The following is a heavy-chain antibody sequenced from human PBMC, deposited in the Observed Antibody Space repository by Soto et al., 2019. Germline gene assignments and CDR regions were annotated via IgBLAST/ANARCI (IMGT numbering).Heavy chain of an antibody. Sequence: QVQLQESGPGLVKPSQTLSLTCTVSGGSISSGDYYWSWIRQPPGKGLEWIGYIYYSGSTYYNPSLKSLVTTSVDTSKNQFSLKLSSVTAAATAVYYCASATADSYGYVGWYFDLWGRGTLVTVSS. CDR3: ASATADSYGYVGWYFDL. J-gene: IGHJ2*01. V-gene: IGHV4-30-4*01. CDR2: IYYSGST. D-gene: IGHD5-18*01. CDR1: GGSISSGDYY.